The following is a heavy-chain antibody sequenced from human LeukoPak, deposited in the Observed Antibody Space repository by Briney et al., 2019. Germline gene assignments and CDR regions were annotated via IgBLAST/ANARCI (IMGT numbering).Heavy chain of an antibody. V-gene: IGHV1-18*01. CDR3: ARMSDVGAAAGDYFDY. CDR2: ISAYNGNT. J-gene: IGHJ4*02. Sequence: GASVKVSCKASGYTFTSYGISWVRQAPGQGLEWMGWISAYNGNTNYAQKLQGRVTMTTDTSTSTAYMELRSLRSDDTAVYYCARMSDVGAAAGDYFDYWGQGTLVTVSS. CDR1: GYTFTSYG. D-gene: IGHD6-13*01.